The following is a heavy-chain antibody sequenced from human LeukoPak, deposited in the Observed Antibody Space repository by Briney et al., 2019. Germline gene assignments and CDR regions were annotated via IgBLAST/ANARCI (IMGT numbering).Heavy chain of an antibody. CDR2: IYYSGST. D-gene: IGHD1-26*01. J-gene: IGHJ4*02. V-gene: IGHV4-59*01. Sequence: SETLSLTCTVSGGSISSYYWSWIRQPPGKGLEWIGYIYYSGSTNYNPSLKSRVTISIDTSKNQFSLKLMSVTAADTAVYDHARCLVGATYYFDYLGQGTLVTASP. CDR3: ARCLVGATYYFDY. CDR1: GGSISSYY.